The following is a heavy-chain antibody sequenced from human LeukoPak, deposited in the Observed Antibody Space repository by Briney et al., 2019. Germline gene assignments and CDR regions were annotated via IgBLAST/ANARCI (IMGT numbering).Heavy chain of an antibody. Sequence: GRSLRLSCAASGFTFSSYAMHWVRQAPGKGLEWVAVISYDGSNKYYVDSVKGRFTISRDNSKNTLYLQMNSLRAEDTAVYYCAREGSEQLVWGGVDYWGQGTLVTVSS. V-gene: IGHV3-30*01. CDR3: AREGSEQLVWGGVDY. CDR1: GFTFSSYA. CDR2: ISYDGSNK. J-gene: IGHJ4*02. D-gene: IGHD6-6*01.